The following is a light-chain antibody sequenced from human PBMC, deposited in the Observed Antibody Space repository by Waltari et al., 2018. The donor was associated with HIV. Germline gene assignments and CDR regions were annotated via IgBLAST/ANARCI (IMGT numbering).Light chain of an antibody. V-gene: IGLV3-9*01. CDR1: NIGTNN. Sequence: SYDLTQALSVSVALGQTATITCDGFNIGTNNVNWYQQKAGQAPLLVIYRDDNRPSGTPERFSGASSSNTATLIISGAQPGDEADYFCQVWHSNTAVFGSGTKVTVL. CDR2: RDD. J-gene: IGLJ1*01. CDR3: QVWHSNTAV.